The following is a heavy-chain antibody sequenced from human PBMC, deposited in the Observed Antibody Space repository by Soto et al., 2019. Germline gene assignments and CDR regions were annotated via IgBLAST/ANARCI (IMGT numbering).Heavy chain of an antibody. CDR2: IRSKANTYAT. D-gene: IGHD1-26*01. Sequence: EVQLVESGGGLVQPGGSLKLSCAASGFTFSGSAMHWVRQASGKGLEWVGRIRSKANTYATAYAASVKGRFTISRADSKNTADLHMTSLKIEDTAVYYCSSPPTWDIEFDSWGQGTLVTVSS. CDR3: SSPPTWDIEFDS. V-gene: IGHV3-73*01. CDR1: GFTFSGSA. J-gene: IGHJ4*02.